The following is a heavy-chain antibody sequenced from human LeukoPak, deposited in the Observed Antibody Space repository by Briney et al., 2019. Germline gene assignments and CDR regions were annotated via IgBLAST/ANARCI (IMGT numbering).Heavy chain of an antibody. V-gene: IGHV3-11*04. CDR2: ISSSGSTI. CDR1: GFTFSDYY. J-gene: IGHJ3*02. D-gene: IGHD2-15*01. Sequence: GGSLRLSCAASGFTFSDYYMSWIRQAPGKGLEWVSYISSSGSTIYYADSVKGRFTIFRDNAKNSLELQMNSLRSEDTAVYYCARDPRPAYCSGGSCYSGAFDIWGQGTMVTVSS. CDR3: ARDPRPAYCSGGSCYSGAFDI.